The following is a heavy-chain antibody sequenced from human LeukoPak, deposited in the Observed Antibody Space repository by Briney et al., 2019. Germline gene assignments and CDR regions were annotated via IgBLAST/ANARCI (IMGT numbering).Heavy chain of an antibody. J-gene: IGHJ6*02. CDR1: GVSFSPYY. CDR3: ARHQSTWGYYYGMDV. D-gene: IGHD2-2*01. V-gene: IGHV4-59*08. Sequence: SETLSLTCIVSGVSFSPYYWSWIRQPPGKGLEWIGYIYYSGSTNYNPSLKSRVTISVDTSKNQFSLNLSSVTAADTAVYYCARHQSTWGYYYGMDVWGQGTTVTVSS. CDR2: IYYSGST.